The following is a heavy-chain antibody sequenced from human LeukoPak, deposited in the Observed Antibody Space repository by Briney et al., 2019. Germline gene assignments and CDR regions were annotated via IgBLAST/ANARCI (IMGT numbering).Heavy chain of an antibody. CDR2: ISYDGNNK. D-gene: IGHD1-26*01. Sequence: HPGRSLRLSCAASGFTFSSYAMHWVRQAPGKGLEWVAVISYDGNNKYYADSVKGRFTISRDNSKNTLYLQMNSLRAEDTAVYYCAKDRVGAKIPRLFDYWGQGTLVTVSS. CDR3: AKDRVGAKIPRLFDY. J-gene: IGHJ4*02. CDR1: GFTFSSYA. V-gene: IGHV3-30-3*01.